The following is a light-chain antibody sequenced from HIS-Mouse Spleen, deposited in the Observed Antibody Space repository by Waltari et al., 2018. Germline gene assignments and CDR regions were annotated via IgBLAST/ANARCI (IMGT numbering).Light chain of an antibody. Sequence: QSVLTQPPSASGTPGQRVTISCSGSSSNIGSNTVNWYQQLPGTAPKLLIYSNKQRLSGVPDRFSGSKSGTSASLAISGLQSEDEADYYCAAWDDSLNGWVFGGGTKLTVL. CDR2: SNK. V-gene: IGLV1-44*01. CDR3: AAWDDSLNGWV. J-gene: IGLJ3*02. CDR1: SSNIGSNT.